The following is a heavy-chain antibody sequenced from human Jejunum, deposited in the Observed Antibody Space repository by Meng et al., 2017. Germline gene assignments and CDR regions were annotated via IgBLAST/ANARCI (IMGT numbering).Heavy chain of an antibody. CDR3: ASDSSGYSKDAFDI. CDR1: GGSTSSDDYY. J-gene: IGHJ3*02. D-gene: IGHD3-22*01. Sequence: SETLSLTCTVPGGSTSSDDYYWSWIRQPAGKGLEWIGRIYFTGTTNYNPSLKSRVSMSVDTSKNQFSLKLSSVTAADPTVYYCASDSSGYSKDAFDIWGRGTVVTVSS. CDR2: IYFTGTT. V-gene: IGHV4-61*02.